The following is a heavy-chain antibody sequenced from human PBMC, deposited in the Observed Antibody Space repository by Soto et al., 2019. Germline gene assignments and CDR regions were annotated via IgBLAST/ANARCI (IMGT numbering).Heavy chain of an antibody. CDR1: GFTFSGYS. CDR3: VREDILGVRSFDY. V-gene: IGHV3-48*02. CDR2: ISSGSKTI. D-gene: IGHD3-9*01. J-gene: IGHJ4*02. Sequence: PGGSRRLSCAASGFTFSGYSVNWVRQAPGKGLEWISYISSGSKTIYYADSVKGRFIVSRDNAKSSQYLQMSSLRDEDTAVYYCVREDILGVRSFDYWGQGTLVTVSS.